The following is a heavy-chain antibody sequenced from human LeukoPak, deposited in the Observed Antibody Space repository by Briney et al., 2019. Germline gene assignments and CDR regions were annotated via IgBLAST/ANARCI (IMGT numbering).Heavy chain of an antibody. CDR3: ARELGRNAFDV. J-gene: IGHJ3*01. CDR1: GYTFSHNH. D-gene: IGHD3-10*01. CDR2: ISPDNGGT. V-gene: IGHV1-2*02. Sequence: ASVKVSCKASGYTFSHNHMYWIGQAPGQGLECMGWISPDNGGTNYAQKFQGRLTMPGDTSISTGYMELSSLTSDDTAIYFCARELGRNAFDVWGPGTLVTVSS.